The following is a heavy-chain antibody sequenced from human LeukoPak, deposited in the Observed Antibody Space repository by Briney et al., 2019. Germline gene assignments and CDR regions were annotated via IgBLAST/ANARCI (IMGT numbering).Heavy chain of an antibody. CDR1: GFIFGDHA. J-gene: IGHJ6*02. D-gene: IGHD5-18*01. CDR3: ARGPIQLWIHNAMDV. V-gene: IGHV3-49*04. Sequence: QPGGSLRLSCTGSGFIFGDHAMSWVRQAPGKGLEWVCVIRCKAYRGTTEYAASVKGTFTISRDDSESIAYQQMISLRTEDTAVYYCARGPIQLWIHNAMDVWGQGTTVTVSS. CDR2: IRCKAYRGTT.